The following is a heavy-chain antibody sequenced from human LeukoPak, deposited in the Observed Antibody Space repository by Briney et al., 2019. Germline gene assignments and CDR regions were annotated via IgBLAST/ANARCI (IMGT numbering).Heavy chain of an antibody. CDR3: ARWVIHDASDI. CDR2: IHYSGST. D-gene: IGHD2/OR15-2a*01. Sequence: SETLSLTCTVSGVSISSGGYYWSWSRQHPEKGLEWIGYIHYSGSTNYNPSLKSRVTISVDTSKNQFSLQLSSVTAADTAVYYCARWVIHDASDIWGQGTMVTVSS. CDR1: GVSISSGGYY. J-gene: IGHJ3*02. V-gene: IGHV4-61*08.